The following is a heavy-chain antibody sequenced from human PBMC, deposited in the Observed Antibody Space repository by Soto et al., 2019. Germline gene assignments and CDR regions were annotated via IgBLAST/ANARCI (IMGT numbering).Heavy chain of an antibody. CDR3: ARYYDFWSGYNLAGKYYGMDV. D-gene: IGHD3-3*01. J-gene: IGHJ6*02. V-gene: IGHV1-18*04. CDR1: GYTFTSYG. CDR2: ISAYNGNT. Sequence: ASVKVSCKASGYTFTSYGISWVRQAPGQGLEWMGWISAYNGNTNYAQKLQGRVTMTTDTSTSTAYMELRSLRSNDTAVYYCARYYDFWSGYNLAGKYYGMDVWGQGTTVTVSS.